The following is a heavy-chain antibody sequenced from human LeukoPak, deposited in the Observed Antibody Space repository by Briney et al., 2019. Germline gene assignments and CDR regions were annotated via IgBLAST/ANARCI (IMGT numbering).Heavy chain of an antibody. D-gene: IGHD1-14*01. J-gene: IGHJ4*02. V-gene: IGHV4-39*01. CDR2: IYYSGST. CDR1: GGSISSSSYY. Sequence: PSETLSLTCTVSGGSISSSSYYWGWIRQPPGKGLEWIGSIYYSGSTYYNPSLKSRVTISVDTSKNQFSLKLSSVTAADTAVYYCARHRGHGIDTGRYYFDYWGQGTLVTVSS. CDR3: ARHRGHGIDTGRYYFDY.